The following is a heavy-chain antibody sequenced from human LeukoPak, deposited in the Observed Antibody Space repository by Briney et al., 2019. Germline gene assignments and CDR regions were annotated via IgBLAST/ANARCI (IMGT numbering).Heavy chain of an antibody. V-gene: IGHV5-51*01. J-gene: IGHJ4*02. Sequence: PGESLKISCEGSGYSFANYWIGWVRQMPGKGLEWMGIIYPDDSDTRYSPSFQGQVTISADKSIGTAYLQWSSLEASDTAMYYCAIGGDSSTSCYRCFNYWGQGTLVTVSS. CDR3: AIGGDSSTSCYRCFNY. CDR1: GYSFANYW. D-gene: IGHD2-2*01. CDR2: IYPDDSDT.